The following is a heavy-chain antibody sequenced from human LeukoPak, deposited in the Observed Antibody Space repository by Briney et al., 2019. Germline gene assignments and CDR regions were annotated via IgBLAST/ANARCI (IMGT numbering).Heavy chain of an antibody. Sequence: ASVKVSCKASGYTFTSYGISWARQAPGQGLEWMGWISAYNGNTNYAQKFQGRVTMTTDTSTSTAYMELRSLRSDDTAVYYCARAVIDSGYWYYFDYWGQGTLVTVSS. CDR1: GYTFTSYG. CDR3: ARAVIDSGYWYYFDY. CDR2: ISAYNGNT. V-gene: IGHV1-18*01. D-gene: IGHD3-22*01. J-gene: IGHJ4*02.